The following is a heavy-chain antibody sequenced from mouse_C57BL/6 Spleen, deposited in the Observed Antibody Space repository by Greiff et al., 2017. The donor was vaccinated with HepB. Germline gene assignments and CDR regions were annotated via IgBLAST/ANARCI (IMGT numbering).Heavy chain of an antibody. CDR1: GYTFTDYY. V-gene: IGHV1-26*01. Sequence: EVQLQQSGPELVKPGASVKISCKASGYTFTDYYMNWVKQSHGKSLEWIGDINPNNGGTSYNQKFKGKATLTVDKSSSTAYMELRSLTSEDSAVYYCARVPAQADYFDYWGQGTTLTVSS. D-gene: IGHD3-2*02. CDR2: INPNNGGT. CDR3: ARVPAQADYFDY. J-gene: IGHJ2*01.